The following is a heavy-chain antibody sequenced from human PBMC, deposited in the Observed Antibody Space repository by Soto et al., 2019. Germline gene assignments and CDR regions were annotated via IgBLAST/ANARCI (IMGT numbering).Heavy chain of an antibody. CDR2: ISAAGDT. CDR1: GFTFSSYD. CDR3: ARDRVTMVRGDYYCMDV. D-gene: IGHD3-10*01. J-gene: IGHJ6*02. Sequence: GGSLRLSCAASGFTFSSYDMHWVRQATGKSLEWVSAISAAGDTYYPGSVKGRFTISRENVKNSLYLQMNSLRAEDTAVYYCARDRVTMVRGDYYCMDVWGQGTTVTVSS. V-gene: IGHV3-13*01.